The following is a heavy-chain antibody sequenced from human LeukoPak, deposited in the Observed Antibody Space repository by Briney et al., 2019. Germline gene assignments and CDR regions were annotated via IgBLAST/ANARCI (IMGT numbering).Heavy chain of an antibody. V-gene: IGHV3-21*01. J-gene: IGHJ4*02. CDR3: ARRGMGTTTSVDF. CDR1: GFTFSSYS. D-gene: IGHD1-14*01. CDR2: ISSSSSYI. Sequence: PVGSLRLSCAASGFTFSSYSMNWVRQAPGKGLEWVSSISSSSSYIYYADSVKGRFTISRDNAKNSLYLQMSSLRADDTAAYYCARRGMGTTTSVDFWGQGILVTVSS.